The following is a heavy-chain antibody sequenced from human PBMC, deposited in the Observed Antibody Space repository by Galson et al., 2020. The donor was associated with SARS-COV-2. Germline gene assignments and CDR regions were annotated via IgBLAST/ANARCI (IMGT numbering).Heavy chain of an antibody. CDR2: ISSGSSYI. CDR3: ARQYDRRSQDGFDV. V-gene: IGHV3-21*01. Sequence: NSGGSLRLSCAASGFPFDMYTMTWVRQAPGKGLECVSFISSGSSYIYYADSVRGRFTISRDNAKNSVSLQMNSLRAEDTALYFCARQYDRRSQDGFDVWGQGTMVTVSS. D-gene: IGHD3-22*01. J-gene: IGHJ3*01. CDR1: GFPFDMYT.